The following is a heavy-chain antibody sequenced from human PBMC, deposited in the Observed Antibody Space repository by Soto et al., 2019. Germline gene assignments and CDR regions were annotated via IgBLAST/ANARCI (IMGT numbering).Heavy chain of an antibody. Sequence: EVQLVESGGGLVQPGGSLRLSCAASGFTFSSYSMNWVRQAPGKGLEWVSYISSSSSTIYYADSVKGRFTTSRDNAKNLLYLQMNSLRDEDTAVYYCAREGGSLNWFDPWGQGTLVTVSS. CDR3: AREGGSLNWFDP. CDR2: ISSSSSTI. CDR1: GFTFSSYS. J-gene: IGHJ5*02. V-gene: IGHV3-48*02. D-gene: IGHD1-26*01.